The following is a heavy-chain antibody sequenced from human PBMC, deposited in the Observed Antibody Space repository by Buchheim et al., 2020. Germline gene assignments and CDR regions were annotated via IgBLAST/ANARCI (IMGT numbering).Heavy chain of an antibody. CDR3: AKIKAAGTGYFDY. CDR2: ISYDGSNK. Sequence: QVQLVESGGGVVQPGRSLRLSCAASGFTFSSYGMHWVRQAPGKGLEWVAVISYDGSNKYYADSVKGRFTITRDNSQNTLYLQMNSLRAEDTAVYYCAKIKAAGTGYFDYWGQGTL. J-gene: IGHJ4*02. V-gene: IGHV3-30*18. CDR1: GFTFSSYG. D-gene: IGHD6-13*01.